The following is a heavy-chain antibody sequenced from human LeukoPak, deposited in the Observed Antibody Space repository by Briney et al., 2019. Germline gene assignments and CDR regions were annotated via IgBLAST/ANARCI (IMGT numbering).Heavy chain of an antibody. CDR1: GFTFSTYA. Sequence: GGSLRLSCAASGFTFSTYAMHWARQAPGKGLEWVAVISYDGSNRYYADSVKGRFTISRDNSKNTYHLQMNSLRAEDTAVYYCAQINYYGSGSYIVAYGMDVWGQGTTVTVSS. D-gene: IGHD3-10*01. CDR3: AQINYYGSGSYIVAYGMDV. CDR2: ISYDGSNR. V-gene: IGHV3-30-3*01. J-gene: IGHJ6*02.